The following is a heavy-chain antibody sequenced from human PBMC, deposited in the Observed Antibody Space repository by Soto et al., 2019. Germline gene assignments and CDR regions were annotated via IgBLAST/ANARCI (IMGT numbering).Heavy chain of an antibody. D-gene: IGHD3-22*01. CDR3: AREVWYDSSGYHHPLDY. CDR2: ISAYNGNT. J-gene: IGHJ4*02. V-gene: IGHV1-18*01. CDR1: GYTFTSYG. Sequence: ASVKVSCKASGYTFTSYGISWVRQAPGQGLEWMGWISAYNGNTNYAQKLQGRVTMTTDTSTSTAYMELRSLRSDDTAVYYCAREVWYDSSGYHHPLDYWGQGTLVTVSS.